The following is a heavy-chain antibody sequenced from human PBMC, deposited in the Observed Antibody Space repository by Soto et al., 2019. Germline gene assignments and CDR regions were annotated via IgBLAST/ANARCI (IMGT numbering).Heavy chain of an antibody. V-gene: IGHV4-30-4*01. D-gene: IGHD1-20*01. Sequence: QVQLQESGPGLVKPSQTLSLTCTVSGGSISSGDDFWTWIRQPPGKGLEWIGYIYYSGSTYYNPSRNSRRTMSVDPSKSQFSLTLSSVTSADTAVYYCAIDRAKWKDYYYYGMDVWGQGTTVTVSS. CDR2: IYYSGST. CDR3: AIDRAKWKDYYYYGMDV. J-gene: IGHJ6*02. CDR1: GGSISSGDDF.